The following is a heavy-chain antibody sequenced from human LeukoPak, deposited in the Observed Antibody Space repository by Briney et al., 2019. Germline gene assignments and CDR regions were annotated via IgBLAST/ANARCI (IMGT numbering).Heavy chain of an antibody. Sequence: GASVKVSCKASGGTFSSYAISWVRRAPGQGLEWMGIIHPSGGSTTYAQKFQGRVTVTSDTSTSTVYMELSSLRSEDTAVYYCARVLADAGTGYWGQGTLVTVSS. CDR1: GGTFSSYA. CDR3: ARVLADAGTGY. J-gene: IGHJ4*02. D-gene: IGHD6-13*01. V-gene: IGHV1-46*01. CDR2: IHPSGGST.